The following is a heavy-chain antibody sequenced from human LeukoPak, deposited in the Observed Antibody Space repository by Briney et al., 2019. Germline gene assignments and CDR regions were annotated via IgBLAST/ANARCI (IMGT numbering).Heavy chain of an antibody. V-gene: IGHV3-74*01. Sequence: GGSLRLSCAASGFTFSSYWMHWVRQAPGKGLVWVSRVNNDGGSTTYADSVKGRFTITRDNAKNTIYLQMNSLRAEDTAVYYCARGGWGTGTDYWGQGTLVTVSS. CDR3: ARGGWGTGTDY. CDR2: VNNDGGST. J-gene: IGHJ4*02. D-gene: IGHD1-1*01. CDR1: GFTFSSYW.